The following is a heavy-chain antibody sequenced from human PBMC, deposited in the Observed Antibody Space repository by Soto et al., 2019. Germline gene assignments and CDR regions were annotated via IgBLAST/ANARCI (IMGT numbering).Heavy chain of an antibody. V-gene: IGHV3-74*01. CDR3: VRSTSGCFDF. D-gene: IGHD2-8*01. J-gene: IGHJ4*02. Sequence: EVQLLESGGGFVRPGGTLTLSCAASGFTFSHYWMHWVRQVPGRGLLWVSRLNQNASSPSYAHSVKGRFTISRDNAKHTLYLHMSRLRAEDSAIYYCVRSTSGCFDFWGQGAVVSVSS. CDR2: LNQNASSP. CDR1: GFTFSHYW.